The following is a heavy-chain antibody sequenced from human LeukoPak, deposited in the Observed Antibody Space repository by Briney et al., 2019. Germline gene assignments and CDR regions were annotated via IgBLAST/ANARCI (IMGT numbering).Heavy chain of an antibody. Sequence: GGSLRLSCAASGFTFSSYGMHWVRQAPGKGLEWVAFIRYDGSNKYYADSVKGRFTISRDNAKNSLYLQMNSLRAEDTAVYYCARDLWVKYYYGSGSYYNQLYYFDYWGQGTLVTVSS. V-gene: IGHV3-30*02. J-gene: IGHJ4*02. D-gene: IGHD3-10*01. CDR3: ARDLWVKYYYGSGSYYNQLYYFDY. CDR1: GFTFSSYG. CDR2: IRYDGSNK.